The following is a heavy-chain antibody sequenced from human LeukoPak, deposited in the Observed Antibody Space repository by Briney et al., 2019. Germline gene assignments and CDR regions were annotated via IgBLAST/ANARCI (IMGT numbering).Heavy chain of an antibody. CDR1: GFTFSSYA. V-gene: IGHV3-23*01. D-gene: IGHD3-22*01. Sequence: GGSLRLSCAASGFTFSSYAMSWVRQAPGKGLEWVSAISSSGGSTCYAGSVKGRFTISRDNSKNTLYLQMNSLRAEDTAVYYCAKDGNLYYYDSSGYYSPYFDYWGQGTLVTVSS. CDR3: AKDGNLYYYDSSGYYSPYFDY. J-gene: IGHJ4*02. CDR2: ISSSGGST.